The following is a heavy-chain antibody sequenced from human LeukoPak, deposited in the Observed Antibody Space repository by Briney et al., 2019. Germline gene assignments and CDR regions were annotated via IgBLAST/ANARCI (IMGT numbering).Heavy chain of an antibody. Sequence: ASVKVSCKVSGYTLTELSMHWVRQAPGKGLEWMGGFDPEDGETIYAQKFQGRVTMTEDTSTDTAYMELSSLRSEDTAVYYCATVLMRSGWYGSDYWGQGTLVTVSS. CDR2: FDPEDGET. CDR3: ATVLMRSGWYGSDY. J-gene: IGHJ4*02. CDR1: GYTLTELS. V-gene: IGHV1-24*01. D-gene: IGHD6-19*01.